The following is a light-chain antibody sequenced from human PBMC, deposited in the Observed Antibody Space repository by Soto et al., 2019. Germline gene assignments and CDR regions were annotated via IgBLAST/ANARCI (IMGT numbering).Light chain of an antibody. CDR3: QQYGSSPLYT. CDR2: GAS. CDR1: QSVSSSD. Sequence: IVLTPSPGSLSLSPGDRATLSCRASQSVSSSDLAWYQQKPGQAPRLLIYGASTRATGIPARFSGSGSGTDFTLTISSLEPEDFAVYYCQQYGSSPLYTFGQGTKLEIK. J-gene: IGKJ2*01. V-gene: IGKV3-20*01.